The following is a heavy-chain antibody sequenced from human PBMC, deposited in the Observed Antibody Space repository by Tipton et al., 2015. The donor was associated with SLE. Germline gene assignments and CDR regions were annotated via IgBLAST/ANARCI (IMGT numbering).Heavy chain of an antibody. D-gene: IGHD1-26*01. V-gene: IGHV3-23*01. CDR1: GFTFGDYA. CDR3: ATTPRVGATYYYYGMDV. Sequence: SLRLSCTASGFTFGDYAMNWFRQAPGKGLEWVSAISGSGVDPYYADSVKGRFTISRDNSKNTLYLQMNSLRAEDTAVYYCATTPRVGATYYYYGMDVWGQGTTVTVSS. CDR2: ISGSGVDP. J-gene: IGHJ6*02.